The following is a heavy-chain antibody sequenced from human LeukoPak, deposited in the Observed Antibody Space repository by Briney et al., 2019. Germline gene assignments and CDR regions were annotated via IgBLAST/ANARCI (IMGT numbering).Heavy chain of an antibody. V-gene: IGHV3-48*03. CDR3: AKGQFDHFGDTIHFDF. CDR1: GLTFSSYE. D-gene: IGHD4-17*01. CDR2: ISSSGSTI. J-gene: IGHJ4*02. Sequence: GGSLRLSCAASGLTFSSYEMNWVRQAPGKGLEWVSYISSSGSTIYYADSVRGRFTISRDNSKNTLYLQMNSLRAEDTAVYYCAKGQFDHFGDTIHFDFWGQGTLVTVSS.